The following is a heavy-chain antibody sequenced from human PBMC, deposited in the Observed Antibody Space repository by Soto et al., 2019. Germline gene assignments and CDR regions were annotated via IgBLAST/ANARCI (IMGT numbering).Heavy chain of an antibody. CDR3: ARDRIPYRIQLWTPDY. Sequence: QVQLVQSGSEVKKPGASVKVSCKASGYTFSSYGISWVRQAPGQGLEWMGWISAYNGNTNYAPKLQGRVTMTTDTSTSTAYMELRSLRSDDTAVYYCARDRIPYRIQLWTPDYWGQGTLVTVSS. D-gene: IGHD5-18*01. CDR1: GYTFSSYG. J-gene: IGHJ4*02. CDR2: ISAYNGNT. V-gene: IGHV1-18*04.